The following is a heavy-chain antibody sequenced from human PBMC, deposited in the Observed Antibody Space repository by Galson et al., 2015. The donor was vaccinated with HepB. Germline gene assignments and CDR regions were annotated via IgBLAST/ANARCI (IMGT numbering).Heavy chain of an antibody. V-gene: IGHV3-7*01. CDR1: GFTFSSYW. Sequence: SLRLSCAASGFTFSSYWMSWVRQAPGKRLEWVANIKQDGSEKYYVDSVRGRFTISRDDAKNSLFLQMNSLRVEDTAVYYCARGRAGWLRFYYYYMDVWGKGTTVTVSS. J-gene: IGHJ6*03. D-gene: IGHD5-12*01. CDR2: IKQDGSEK. CDR3: ARGRAGWLRFYYYYMDV.